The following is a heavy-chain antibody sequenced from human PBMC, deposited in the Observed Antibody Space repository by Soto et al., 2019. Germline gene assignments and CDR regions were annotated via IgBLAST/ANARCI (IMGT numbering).Heavy chain of an antibody. CDR2: IIPIFGTA. Sequence: QVQLVQSGAEVKKPGSSVKVSCKASGGTFSSYAISWVRQAPGQGLELMGGIIPIFGTANYAQKFQGRVTITADESTSTAYMELSSLRSEDTAVYYCAAQYYYDSSGYYYVSYFDYWGQGTLVTVSS. CDR1: GGTFSSYA. J-gene: IGHJ4*02. CDR3: AAQYYYDSSGYYYVSYFDY. V-gene: IGHV1-69*01. D-gene: IGHD3-22*01.